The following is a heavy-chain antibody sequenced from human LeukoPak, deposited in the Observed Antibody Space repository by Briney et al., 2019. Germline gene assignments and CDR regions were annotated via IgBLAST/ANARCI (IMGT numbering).Heavy chain of an antibody. V-gene: IGHV3-74*01. J-gene: IGHJ4*02. CDR2: IKTDGSST. CDR3: ARGGTSGCLDY. CDR1: GFTFSNDW. Sequence: GRSLRLACAASGFTFSNDWMHWVRQAPGKGRVWVSRIKTDGSSTSYADSVKGRFTISRDNAKNTLYLQMNTMSAEDTAVYFCARGGTSGCLDYWGQGTLVTVSS. D-gene: IGHD6-19*01.